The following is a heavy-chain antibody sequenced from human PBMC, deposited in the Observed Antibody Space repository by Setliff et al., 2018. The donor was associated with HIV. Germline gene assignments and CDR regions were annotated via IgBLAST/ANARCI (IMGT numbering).Heavy chain of an antibody. CDR3: AKDVCSGAYCYAYYYYGMDV. D-gene: IGHD2-15*01. CDR1: GFTFSSYG. V-gene: IGHV3-30*02. CDR2: IRYDGSQK. J-gene: IGHJ6*02. Sequence: GGSLRLSCAASGFTFSSYGMNWVRQAPGKGLEWVAFIRYDGSQKYYVDSVKGRFTISRDNSKNTLYLQMTSLRVEDTAVYYCAKDVCSGAYCYAYYYYGMDVWGQGTMVTVSS.